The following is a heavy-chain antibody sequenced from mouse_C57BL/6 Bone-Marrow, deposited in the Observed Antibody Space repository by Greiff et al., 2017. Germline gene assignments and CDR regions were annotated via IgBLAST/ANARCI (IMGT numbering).Heavy chain of an antibody. CDR1: GFTFSSYA. V-gene: IGHV5-9-1*02. CDR2: ISSGGDYI. CDR3: TRDSYYYAMDY. Sequence: EVQLVESGEGLVKPGGSLKLSCAASGFTFSSYAMSWVRQTPEKRLEWVAYISSGGDYIYYADTVKGRFTISRDNARNTLYLQMSSLKSEDTAMYYCTRDSYYYAMDYWGQGTSVTVAS. J-gene: IGHJ4*01.